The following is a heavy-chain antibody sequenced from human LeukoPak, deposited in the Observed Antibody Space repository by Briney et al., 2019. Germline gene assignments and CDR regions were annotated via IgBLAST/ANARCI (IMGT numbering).Heavy chain of an antibody. D-gene: IGHD2/OR15-2a*01. CDR1: GGSISSSSYY. Sequence: SETLSLTCTVSGGSISSSSYYWGWIRQPPGKGLEWIGSIYYSGSTYYNPSLKSRVTISVDTSKNQFSLKLNSVTAADTAVYYCQGNIPAFDIWGQGTMVTVSS. CDR3: QGNIPAFDI. V-gene: IGHV4-39*01. J-gene: IGHJ3*02. CDR2: IYYSGST.